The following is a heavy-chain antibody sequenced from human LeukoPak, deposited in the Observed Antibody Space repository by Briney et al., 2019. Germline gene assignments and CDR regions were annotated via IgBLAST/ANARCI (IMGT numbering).Heavy chain of an antibody. D-gene: IGHD2-15*01. CDR2: IIPIFGTA. Sequence: SVKVSCKASGGTFSCYAISWVRQAPGQGLEWMGRIIPIFGTANYAQKFQGRVTITAYKSTSTAYMELSSLRSEDTAVYYCARSVEENWFDPWGQGTLVTVSS. V-gene: IGHV1-69*06. CDR1: GGTFSCYA. J-gene: IGHJ5*02. CDR3: ARSVEENWFDP.